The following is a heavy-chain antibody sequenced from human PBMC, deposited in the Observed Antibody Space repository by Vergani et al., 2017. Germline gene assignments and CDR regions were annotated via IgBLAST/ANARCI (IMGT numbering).Heavy chain of an antibody. V-gene: IGHV3-23*01. Sequence: EVQLLESGGGLVQPGGSLRLSCAASGFTFSSYAMSWVRQAPGKGLEWVSGISGSGGSTYYADSVKGRFTISRDNSKNTLYLQMNSLRAEDTAVYYCANDSGSYTRYFDYWGQGTLVTVSS. J-gene: IGHJ4*02. CDR2: ISGSGGST. CDR1: GFTFSSYA. D-gene: IGHD1-26*01. CDR3: ANDSGSYTRYFDY.